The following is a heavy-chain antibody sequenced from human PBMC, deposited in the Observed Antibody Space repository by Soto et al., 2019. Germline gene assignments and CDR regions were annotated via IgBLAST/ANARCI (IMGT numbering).Heavy chain of an antibody. J-gene: IGHJ4*02. Sequence: QVQVVQSGPEVKKPGTSVKVSCKASGFIFGSSAAQWVRQARGQRLEWIGLIVVGGGTTNYAQKFQDRVSITIDLSTNTVNMELRSLKSEDTAVYYCAADVITQEPPVYWGQGPRVTVSS. CDR3: AADVITQEPPVY. V-gene: IGHV1-58*01. CDR1: GFIFGSSA. D-gene: IGHD3-16*01. CDR2: IVVGGGTT.